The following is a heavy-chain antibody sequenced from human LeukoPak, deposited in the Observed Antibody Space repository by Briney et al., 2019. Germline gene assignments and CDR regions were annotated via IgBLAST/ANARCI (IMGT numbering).Heavy chain of an antibody. CDR2: IYYSGST. CDR1: GGSISSYY. D-gene: IGHD6-19*01. V-gene: IGHV4-59*01. J-gene: IGHJ4*02. Sequence: PSETLSLTCTVSGGSISSYYWSWIRQPPGKGLEWIGYIYYSGSTNYNPSLKSRVTISVDTSKNQFPLKLSSVTAADTAVYYCARFSTGGWFVYWGQGTLVTVSS. CDR3: ARFSTGGWFVY.